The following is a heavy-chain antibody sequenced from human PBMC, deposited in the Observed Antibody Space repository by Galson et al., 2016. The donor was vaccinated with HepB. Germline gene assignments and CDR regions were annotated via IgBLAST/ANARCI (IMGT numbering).Heavy chain of an antibody. CDR2: ISGDGGTT. Sequence: SLRLSCAASGFAFSEYDIHWVRQAAGKGLEWVSSISGDGGTTYYSDSVKGRFTISRDNCKNTVYLQMNSLRADDTAVYYCARDMYTGRYIIEYWGQGTLVTVSS. CDR1: GFAFSEYD. D-gene: IGHD1-26*01. V-gene: IGHV3-23*01. J-gene: IGHJ4*02. CDR3: ARDMYTGRYIIEY.